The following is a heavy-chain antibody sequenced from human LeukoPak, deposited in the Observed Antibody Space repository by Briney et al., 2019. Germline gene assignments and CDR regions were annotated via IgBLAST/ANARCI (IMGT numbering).Heavy chain of an antibody. CDR2: TYYRSKWYN. V-gene: IGHV6-1*01. Sequence: SQTLSLTCAISGDSVSSNSATWNWIRQSPSRGLEWLGRTYYRSKWYNDYAVSMKSRITINPDTSKNQFSLQLNSVTPEDTAVYYCARRKAATFGMDVWGQGTAVTVSS. CDR3: ARRKAATFGMDV. CDR1: GDSVSSNSAT. D-gene: IGHD6-13*01. J-gene: IGHJ6*02.